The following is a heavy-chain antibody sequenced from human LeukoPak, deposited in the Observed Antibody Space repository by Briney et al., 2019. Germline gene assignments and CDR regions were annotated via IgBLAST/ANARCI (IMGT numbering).Heavy chain of an antibody. CDR2: ISSSSYI. J-gene: IGHJ4*02. V-gene: IGHV3-21*01. Sequence: NPGGSLRLSCAASGFTFSSYSMNWVRQAPGKGLEWVSSISSSSYIYYADSVKGRFTISRDNAKNSLYLQMNSLRAEDTAVYFCVRDRGGGNWLDYWGQGTLVTVSS. CDR3: VRDRGGGNWLDY. CDR1: GFTFSSYS. D-gene: IGHD1-20*01.